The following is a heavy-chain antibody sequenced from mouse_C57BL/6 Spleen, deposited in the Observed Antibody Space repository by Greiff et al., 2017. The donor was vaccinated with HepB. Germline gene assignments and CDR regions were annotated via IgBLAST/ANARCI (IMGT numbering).Heavy chain of an antibody. Sequence: VQLKESGGGLVKPGGSLKLSCAASGFTFSDYGMHWVRQAPEKGLEWVAYISSDSSTIYYADTVKGRFTITRDNAKNTLFLQMTILRSEDTAMYYCARKGTVVVNWYFDVWGTGTTVTVSS. J-gene: IGHJ1*03. D-gene: IGHD1-1*01. V-gene: IGHV5-17*01. CDR1: GFTFSDYG. CDR3: ARKGTVVVNWYFDV. CDR2: ISSDSSTI.